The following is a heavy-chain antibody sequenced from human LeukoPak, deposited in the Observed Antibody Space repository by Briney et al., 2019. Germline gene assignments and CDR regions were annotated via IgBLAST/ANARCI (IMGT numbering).Heavy chain of an antibody. D-gene: IGHD5-24*01. V-gene: IGHV3-11*01. J-gene: IGHJ4*02. Sequence: GGSLRLSCAASGFTFSDYYMSWIRQAPGKGLEWVSYISSSGSKIYYADSVKGRFTISRDNAKNTLYLQMNRLRAEGTAVYYCARDSAEKDFDYWGQGTLVTVSS. CDR3: ARDSAEKDFDY. CDR1: GFTFSDYY. CDR2: ISSSGSKI.